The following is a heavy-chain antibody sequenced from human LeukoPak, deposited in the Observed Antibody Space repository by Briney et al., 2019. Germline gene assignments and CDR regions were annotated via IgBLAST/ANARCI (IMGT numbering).Heavy chain of an antibody. CDR3: ARVAVPAASPPYYYYYMDV. Sequence: PGRSLRLSCAASGFTFSSYAMHWVRQAPGKGLEWVAVISYDGSNKYYADSVKGRFTISRDNSKNTLYLQMNSLRAEDTAVYYCARVAVPAASPPYYYYYMDVWGKGTTVTVSS. J-gene: IGHJ6*03. V-gene: IGHV3-30*04. CDR2: ISYDGSNK. D-gene: IGHD2-2*01. CDR1: GFTFSSYA.